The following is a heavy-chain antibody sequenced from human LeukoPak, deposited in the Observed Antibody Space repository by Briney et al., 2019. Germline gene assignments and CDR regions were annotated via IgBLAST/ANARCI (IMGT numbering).Heavy chain of an antibody. CDR2: IVVASGKT. V-gene: IGHV1-58*02. Sequence: SMKVSCKTSGFTFRTSAIQWVRQAPGQRLEWVGWIVVASGKTSYAQELQERVTITTDMSTSTAYLELSSLRSDDTAVYYCAAERCDGHCCWFDPWGQGTLVTVSS. D-gene: IGHD4-17*01. CDR3: AAERCDGHCCWFDP. CDR1: GFTFRTSA. J-gene: IGHJ5*02.